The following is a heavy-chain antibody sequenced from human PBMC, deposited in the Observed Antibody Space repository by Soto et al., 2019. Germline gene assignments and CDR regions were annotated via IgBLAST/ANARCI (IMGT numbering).Heavy chain of an antibody. CDR1: GESFSGYY. CDR3: AGNIVATISSFDY. V-gene: IGHV4-34*01. Sequence: SETLSLTCAVYGESFSGYYWSWIRQPPGKGLEWIGEINHSGSTNYNPSLKSRVTMSVDTSKNQFSLKLSSVTAADTAMYYCAGNIVATISSFDYWGQVTLVTSPQ. J-gene: IGHJ4*02. CDR2: INHSGST. D-gene: IGHD5-12*01.